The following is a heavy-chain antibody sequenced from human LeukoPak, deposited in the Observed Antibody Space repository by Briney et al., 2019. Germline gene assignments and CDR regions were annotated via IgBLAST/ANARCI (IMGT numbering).Heavy chain of an antibody. CDR1: GFSFNNAW. D-gene: IGHD3-10*01. Sequence: GGSLRLSCAASGFSFNNAWMNWGRQAPGKGLEWVGRIKSKTNGGTTEYAAPVKGRFTILRDDSKNTLYLQMNSLKASDTAVYYCARRGSGRERWFDPWGQGTLVTVSS. V-gene: IGHV3-15*07. CDR2: IKSKTNGGTT. J-gene: IGHJ5*02. CDR3: ARRGSGRERWFDP.